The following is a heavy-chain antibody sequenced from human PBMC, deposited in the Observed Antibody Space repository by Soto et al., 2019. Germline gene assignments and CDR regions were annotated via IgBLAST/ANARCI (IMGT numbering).Heavy chain of an antibody. D-gene: IGHD2-15*01. CDR2: IRSKAYGGTT. CDR1: GFTFGDYA. J-gene: IGHJ6*02. Sequence: PGGSLRLSCTASGFTFGDYAMSWFRQAPGEGLEWVGFIRSKAYGGTTEYAASVKGRFTISRDDSKSIAYLQMNSLKTEDTAVYYCTRGDIGLFYGMDVWGQGTTVTVSS. CDR3: TRGDIGLFYGMDV. V-gene: IGHV3-49*03.